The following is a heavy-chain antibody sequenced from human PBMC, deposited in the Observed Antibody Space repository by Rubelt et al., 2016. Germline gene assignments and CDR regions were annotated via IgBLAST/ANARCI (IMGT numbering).Heavy chain of an antibody. Sequence: QVQLQQWGAGLLKPSETLSLTCAVYGGSFSGYYWSWIRQPPGKGLEWIGEINHSGSTNYNPSLKSRVTISGDTSKNQFSLKLTSVTAADTAVYYCARFSLQLPPRYWGQGTLVTVSS. V-gene: IGHV4-34*01. CDR1: GGSFSGYY. CDR2: INHSGST. CDR3: ARFSLQLPPRY. D-gene: IGHD2-2*01. J-gene: IGHJ4*02.